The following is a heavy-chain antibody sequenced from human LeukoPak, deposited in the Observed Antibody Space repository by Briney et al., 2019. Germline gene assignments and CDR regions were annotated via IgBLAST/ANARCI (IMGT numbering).Heavy chain of an antibody. CDR3: VEDRYYYYGMDV. Sequence: EPSVKVSCKASVYTFTGYYMHWVRHAPGQGLEWMGWINPNSGGTNYAQTFQGRVTMTRDTSSSTAYMEPSRLRSDDTAVYYCVEDRYYYYGMDVWGQGTTVTVSS. CDR1: VYTFTGYY. V-gene: IGHV1-2*02. J-gene: IGHJ6*02. CDR2: INPNSGGT.